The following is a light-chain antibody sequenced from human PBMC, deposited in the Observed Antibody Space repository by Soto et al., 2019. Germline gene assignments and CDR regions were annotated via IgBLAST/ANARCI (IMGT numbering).Light chain of an antibody. J-gene: IGKJ1*01. CDR2: DAS. CDR3: QQYDNWPWT. V-gene: IGKV3-11*01. Sequence: ETVLTQSPARLSLSPGERATLSCRAGQSVSDYLAWYQQKPGQPPRLLFFDASNRVTGVPARFSGSGSGTDFTLTISSLQSEDFAVYYCQQYDNWPWTFGQGTKVDI. CDR1: QSVSDY.